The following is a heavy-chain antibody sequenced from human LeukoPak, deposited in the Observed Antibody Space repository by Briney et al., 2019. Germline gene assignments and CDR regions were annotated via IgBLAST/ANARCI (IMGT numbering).Heavy chain of an antibody. CDR3: ARSSIIAAAGPYYFDY. CDR2: IIPIFGTA. CDR1: GYSFTSHY. D-gene: IGHD6-13*01. V-gene: IGHV1-69*06. J-gene: IGHJ4*02. Sequence: SVKVSFKASGYSFTSHYMHWVRQAPGQGLEWMGGIIPIFGTANYAQKFQGRVTITADKSTSTAYMELSSLRSEDTAVYYCARSSIIAAAGPYYFDYWGQGTLVTVSS.